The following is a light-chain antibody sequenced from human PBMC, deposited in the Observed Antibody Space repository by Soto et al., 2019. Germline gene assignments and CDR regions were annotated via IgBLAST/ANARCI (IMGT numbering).Light chain of an antibody. CDR3: IAYTNTGARV. V-gene: IGLV2-14*01. J-gene: IGLJ1*01. CDR2: EVS. Sequence: QSALAKPASVSGSPGQSITISCTGTSSDIGDNKFVSWYQQYPGRAPKVIIYEVSNRPSEVSVRFSGSKSGNTASLTVSGLRAEDEADYYCIAYTNTGARVFGTAPKVTVL. CDR1: SSDIGDNKF.